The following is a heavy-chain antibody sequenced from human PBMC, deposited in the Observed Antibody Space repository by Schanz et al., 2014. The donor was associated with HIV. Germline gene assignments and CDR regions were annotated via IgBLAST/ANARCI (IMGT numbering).Heavy chain of an antibody. CDR3: AKMARSVAANTNFDY. D-gene: IGHD6-19*01. J-gene: IGHJ4*02. V-gene: IGHV3-49*05. Sequence: EVQLVESGGGLVKPGRSLRLSCTASGFTFGDYPMSWFRQAPGKGLEWVGFIRSKAYGGTTGYAASVKGRFTISRDDSKSIAYQQLNSLRVEDTAVYYCAKMARSVAANTNFDYWGQGTLVTVSS. CDR1: GFTFGDYP. CDR2: IRSKAYGGTT.